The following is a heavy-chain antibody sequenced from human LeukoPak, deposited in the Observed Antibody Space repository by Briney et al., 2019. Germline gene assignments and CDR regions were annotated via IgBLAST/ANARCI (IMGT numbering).Heavy chain of an antibody. CDR2: ISSSSSYI. J-gene: IGHJ6*02. CDR1: GFTFSSYS. Sequence: GGSLRLSCAASGFTFSSYSMNWVRQAPGKGLEWVSSISSSSSYIYYADSVKGRFTISRDNAKNSLYLQMNSLRAEDTAVYYCARDRGTVTTGIYYYGMDVWGQGTTVTVSS. V-gene: IGHV3-21*01. CDR3: ARDRGTVTTGIYYYGMDV. D-gene: IGHD4-11*01.